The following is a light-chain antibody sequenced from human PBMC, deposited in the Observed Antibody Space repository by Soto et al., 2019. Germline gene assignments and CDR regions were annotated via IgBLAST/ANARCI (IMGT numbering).Light chain of an antibody. CDR2: DAS. CDR1: QSVRSY. CDR3: QQRSVWPLT. V-gene: IGKV3-11*01. Sequence: EIVLTQSPATLSLSPGERDTVSCRASQSVRSYFAWYQQKPGQAPRLLIYDASNRAPGIPARFSGSGSGTDFTLTISRLEPEDFAVYYCQQRSVWPLTFGQGTRWRL. J-gene: IGKJ5*01.